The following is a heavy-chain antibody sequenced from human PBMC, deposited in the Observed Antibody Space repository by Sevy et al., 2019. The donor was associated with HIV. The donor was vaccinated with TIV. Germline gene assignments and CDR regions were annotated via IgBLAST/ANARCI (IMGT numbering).Heavy chain of an antibody. CDR1: GYSFSSYA. CDR2: INGRGGST. J-gene: IGHJ4*02. CDR3: ARPSPRIAAAASAFYDN. V-gene: IGHV3-23*01. D-gene: IGHD6-13*01. Sequence: GGSLRLSCVVSGYSFSSYAISWARQAPGKGLEWVSTINGRGGSTYYADSLKGRFTISRDNPKNTLFLQMINLRVDDTAIYYCARPSPRIAAAASAFYDNWGQGTLVTVSS.